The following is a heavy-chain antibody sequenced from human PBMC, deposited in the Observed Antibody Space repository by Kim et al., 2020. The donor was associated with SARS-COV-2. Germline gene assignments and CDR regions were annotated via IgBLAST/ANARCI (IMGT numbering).Heavy chain of an antibody. D-gene: IGHD3-10*01. CDR2: INSDGSST. CDR3: ARGLSLWFREFHRADWYYGMDV. J-gene: IGHJ6*02. CDR1: GFTFSSYW. V-gene: IGHV3-74*01. Sequence: GGSLRLSCAASGFTFSSYWMHWVRQAPGKGLVWVSRINSDGSSTSYADSVKGRFTISRDNAKNTLYLQMNSLRAEDTAVYYCARGLSLWFREFHRADWYYGMDVWGQGTTVTVSS.